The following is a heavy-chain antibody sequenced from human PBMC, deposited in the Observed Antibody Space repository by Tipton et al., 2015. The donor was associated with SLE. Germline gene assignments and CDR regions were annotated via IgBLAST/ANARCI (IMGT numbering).Heavy chain of an antibody. CDR3: AGRGRRFLEWFARPIDC. CDR1: GVSFSGYY. Sequence: TLSLTCAVYGVSFSGYYWSWIRQPPGKGLEWIGEINHSGSTNYNPYLKSRVTISVDTSKNQFSLKLSSVTAADTAVYYCAGRGRRFLEWFARPIDCWGQGTLVTVSS. J-gene: IGHJ4*02. V-gene: IGHV4-34*01. D-gene: IGHD3-3*01. CDR2: INHSGST.